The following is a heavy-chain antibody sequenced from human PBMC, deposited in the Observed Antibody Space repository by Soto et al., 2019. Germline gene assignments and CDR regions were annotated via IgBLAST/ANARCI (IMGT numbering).Heavy chain of an antibody. V-gene: IGHV1-18*01. Sequence: GVSVKASCKASGYTFTSCCLCWVRHAPGQGLEWMGWISAYNGNTSYAQKLQGRVTMTTDTSTSTAYMELRSLRSDDTAVYYCARDQMGFGVVTAIHGYYGMDVWGQGTTVTVSS. CDR1: GYTFTSCC. CDR3: ARDQMGFGVVTAIHGYYGMDV. D-gene: IGHD2-21*02. J-gene: IGHJ6*02. CDR2: ISAYNGNT.